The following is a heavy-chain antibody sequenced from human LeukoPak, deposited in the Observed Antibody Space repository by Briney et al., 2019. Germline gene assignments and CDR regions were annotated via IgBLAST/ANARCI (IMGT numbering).Heavy chain of an antibody. Sequence: PGGPLTLSCAASGFTFSSYAMRWVRHATGKGLEWVSAISGSGRRTYYADAVKGRFTISRDNSKNTLYLQMNSLRAEDTVVYYCAKELARIAAAGTGLDYWGQGTLVTVSS. CDR2: ISGSGRRT. J-gene: IGHJ4*02. CDR3: AKELARIAAAGTGLDY. CDR1: GFTFSSYA. V-gene: IGHV3-23*01. D-gene: IGHD6-13*01.